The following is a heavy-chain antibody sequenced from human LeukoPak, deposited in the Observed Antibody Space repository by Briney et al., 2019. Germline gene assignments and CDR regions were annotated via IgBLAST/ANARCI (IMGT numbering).Heavy chain of an antibody. D-gene: IGHD2-15*01. J-gene: IGHJ4*02. Sequence: GGSLRLSCAASGFTFSSYAMHWVRQAPGKGLEWVAVISYDGSNKYYADSVKGRFTISRDNSKNTLYLQMNSLRAEDTAVYYCARGEPYCSGGSCYIDYWGQGTLVTVSS. CDR2: ISYDGSNK. V-gene: IGHV3-30-3*01. CDR1: GFTFSSYA. CDR3: ARGEPYCSGGSCYIDY.